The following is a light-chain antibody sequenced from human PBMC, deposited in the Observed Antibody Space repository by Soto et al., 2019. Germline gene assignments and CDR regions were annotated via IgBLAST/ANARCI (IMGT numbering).Light chain of an antibody. CDR3: SSYTRSSTPYV. J-gene: IGLJ1*01. V-gene: IGLV2-14*01. CDR2: EVS. CDR1: SSDDGGYNY. Sequence: QSALTQPASVSGSPGQSITISCTGTSSDDGGYNYVSWYQQHPGKAPKLMIYEVSNRPSGVSNRFSGSKSGNTASLTISGLQAEDEADYYCSSYTRSSTPYVFGTGTKVTVL.